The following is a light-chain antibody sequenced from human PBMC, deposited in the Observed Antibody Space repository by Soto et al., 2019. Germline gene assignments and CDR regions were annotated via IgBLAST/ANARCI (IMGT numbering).Light chain of an antibody. CDR2: GAS. J-gene: IGKJ1*01. CDR1: QSVSSS. Sequence: EIVMTKSAATLFAPRGQRASLSCRASQSVSSSFLAWYQQKPGQAPRLLIYGASPRATGIPARFSGSGSGTEFTLTISSLQSEDFAVYYCQQYNNWPPWTFGQGTKVDI. CDR3: QQYNNWPPWT. V-gene: IGKV3-15*01.